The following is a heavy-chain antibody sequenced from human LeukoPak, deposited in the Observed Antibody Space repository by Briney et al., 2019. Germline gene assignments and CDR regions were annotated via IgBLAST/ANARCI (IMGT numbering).Heavy chain of an antibody. D-gene: IGHD6-13*01. Sequence: PGRSLRLSCAASGFTFSSYAIHWVRQAPGKGLEWVAVISYDGSKKYYADSVKGRFTISRDNSKNTLYLQMNGLRAEDTAVYFCAREFSRYTSSWFFDYWGQGTLLTVSS. CDR1: GFTFSSYA. V-gene: IGHV3-30-3*01. J-gene: IGHJ4*02. CDR2: ISYDGSKK. CDR3: AREFSRYTSSWFFDY.